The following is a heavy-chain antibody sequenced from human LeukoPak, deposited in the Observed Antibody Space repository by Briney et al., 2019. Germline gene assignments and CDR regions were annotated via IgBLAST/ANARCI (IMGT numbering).Heavy chain of an antibody. V-gene: IGHV3-7*04. CDR1: GFTFSRYW. CDR3: ARGSGSYYGPFDY. CDR2: LNQDGREK. D-gene: IGHD1-26*01. Sequence: GGSLRLSCAASGFTFSRYWMTWVRQAPGKGLEWVANLNQDGREKYYMDSVTGRFTISRDNAKNSLYLQMNSLRAEDTAVYYCARGSGSYYGPFDYWGQGTLVTVSS. J-gene: IGHJ4*02.